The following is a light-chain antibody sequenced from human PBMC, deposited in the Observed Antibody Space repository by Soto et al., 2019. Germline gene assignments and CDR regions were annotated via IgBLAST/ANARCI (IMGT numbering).Light chain of an antibody. Sequence: SYELTQPPSVSVAPGKTARITCGGNNIGSKSVHWYQQKPGQAPVLVINYDSDRPSGIPERFSGSNSGNTATLTISRVEAGDEADYYCQVWDSSSDHRVFGTGTKVTVL. CDR3: QVWDSSSDHRV. V-gene: IGLV3-21*04. J-gene: IGLJ1*01. CDR2: YDS. CDR1: NIGSKS.